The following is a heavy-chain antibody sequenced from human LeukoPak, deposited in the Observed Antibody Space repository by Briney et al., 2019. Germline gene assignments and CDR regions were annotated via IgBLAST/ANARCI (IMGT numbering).Heavy chain of an antibody. CDR3: ARVRASTLAARRGAFDI. CDR1: GYIFTSYG. V-gene: IGHV1-18*01. D-gene: IGHD6-6*01. Sequence: GASVKVSCKASGYIFTSYGISWVRQAPGQGLEWMGWISAYNGNTNYAQKFQGRVTMTTDTSTSTAYMELRSLRSDDTAVYYCARVRASTLAARRGAFDIWGQGTMVTVTS. CDR2: ISAYNGNT. J-gene: IGHJ3*02.